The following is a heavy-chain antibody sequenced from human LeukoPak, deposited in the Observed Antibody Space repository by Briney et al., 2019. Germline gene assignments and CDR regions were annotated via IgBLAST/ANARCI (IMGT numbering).Heavy chain of an antibody. CDR3: AKDVSLGYCSGGSCSAHFDY. J-gene: IGHJ4*02. CDR2: ISWNSGSI. D-gene: IGHD2-15*01. Sequence: GRSLRLSCAASGFTFDDYAMHWVRQAPGKGLEWVSGISWNSGSIGYADSVKGRFTISRDNPKKSLYLQMNSQRAEDMALYYCAKDVSLGYCSGGSCSAHFDYWGQGTLVTVSS. CDR1: GFTFDDYA. V-gene: IGHV3-9*03.